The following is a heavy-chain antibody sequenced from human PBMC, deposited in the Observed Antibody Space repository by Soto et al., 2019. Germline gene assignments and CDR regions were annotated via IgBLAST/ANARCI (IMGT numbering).Heavy chain of an antibody. Sequence: QVQLQESGPGLVKPSQTLSLTCTVSGGSISSGGYYWSWIRQHPGKGLEWIGYIYYSGSTYYNPSLKSRVTISVDTSKNQFSLKLSSVTAADTAVYYCSTSERFLNWFAPWGQGTLVTVSS. D-gene: IGHD6-6*01. CDR3: STSERFLNWFAP. V-gene: IGHV4-31*03. J-gene: IGHJ5*02. CDR2: IYYSGST. CDR1: GGSISSGGYY.